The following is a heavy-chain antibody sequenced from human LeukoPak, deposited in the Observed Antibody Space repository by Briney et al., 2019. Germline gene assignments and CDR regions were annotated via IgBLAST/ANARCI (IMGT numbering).Heavy chain of an antibody. CDR2: IYSGGST. CDR3: ASKGNSGYENYFDY. CDR1: GFTVSSNY. Sequence: GGSLRLSCAASGFTVSSNYMSWVRQAPGKGLEWVSVIYSGGSTYYADSVKGRFTISSDNSKNTLYLQMNSLRAEDTAVYYCASKGNSGYENYFDYWGQGTLVTVSS. V-gene: IGHV3-66*01. J-gene: IGHJ4*02. D-gene: IGHD5-12*01.